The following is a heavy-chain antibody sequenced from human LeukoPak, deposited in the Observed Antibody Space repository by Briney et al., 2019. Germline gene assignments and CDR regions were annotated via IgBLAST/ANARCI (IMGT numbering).Heavy chain of an antibody. CDR1: GYTFTGYY. Sequence: VSVKVSCKASGYTFTGYYMHWVRQAPGQGLEWMGWINPNSGGTNYAQKFQGRVTMTRDTSISTAYMELSRLRSDDTAVYYCARNPLQWLVLYYFDYWGQGTLVTVPS. CDR2: INPNSGGT. CDR3: ARNPLQWLVLYYFDY. D-gene: IGHD6-19*01. J-gene: IGHJ4*02. V-gene: IGHV1-2*02.